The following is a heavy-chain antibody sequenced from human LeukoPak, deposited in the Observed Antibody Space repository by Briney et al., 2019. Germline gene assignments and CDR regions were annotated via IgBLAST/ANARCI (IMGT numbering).Heavy chain of an antibody. CDR3: ARALVPAAISVPTNWFDP. Sequence: ASVKVSCKASGYTFTGYYIHWVRQAPGQGLEWMGWINPNSGGTNYAQKFQGRVTMTRDTSISTAYMELSRLRSDDTAVYYCARALVPAAISVPTNWFDPWGQGTLVTVSS. CDR1: GYTFTGYY. V-gene: IGHV1-2*02. J-gene: IGHJ5*02. D-gene: IGHD2-2*01. CDR2: INPNSGGT.